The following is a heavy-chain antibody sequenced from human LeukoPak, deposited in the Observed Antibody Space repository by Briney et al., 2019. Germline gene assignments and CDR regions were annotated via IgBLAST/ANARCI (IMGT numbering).Heavy chain of an antibody. J-gene: IGHJ6*03. Sequence: KPSETLSLTCAVYGGSFSGYYWGWIRQPPGKGLEWIGEINHSGSTNYNPSLKSRVTIPVDTSKNQFSLKLSSVTAADTAVYYCARISSGWFLYYYYYMDVWGKGTTVTVSS. CDR2: INHSGST. V-gene: IGHV4-34*01. CDR1: GGSFSGYY. D-gene: IGHD6-19*01. CDR3: ARISSGWFLYYYYYMDV.